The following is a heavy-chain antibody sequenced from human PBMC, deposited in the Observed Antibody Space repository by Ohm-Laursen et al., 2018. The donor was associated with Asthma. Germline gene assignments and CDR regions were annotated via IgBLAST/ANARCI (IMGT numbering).Heavy chain of an antibody. CDR1: GYTFTRFA. CDR3: AREGDLMSGHAFDF. V-gene: IGHV1-3*01. Sequence: SVKVSCKASGYTFTRFAMHWVRQAPGQRPEWMGWINAGNGNTKYSQKFQGRVTFTSDTSARTASMELSSLRSEDTAVYYCAREGDLMSGHAFDFWGQGTLVTVSS. D-gene: IGHD3-3*01. CDR2: INAGNGNT. J-gene: IGHJ4*02.